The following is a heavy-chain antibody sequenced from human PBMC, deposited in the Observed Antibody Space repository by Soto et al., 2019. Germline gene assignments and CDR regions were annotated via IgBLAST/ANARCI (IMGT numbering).Heavy chain of an antibody. D-gene: IGHD1-7*01. CDR2: ITGGGDTI. J-gene: IGHJ3*02. CDR3: ARESSWNYHTAFDI. V-gene: IGHV3-48*02. Sequence: EVQVVESGGGLVQPGGSLRLSCAASGFTFSDYAMNWVRQAPGKGLEYISSITGGGDTIYYADSVKGRFTISRDNAKNSLFLQMNSLRDEETAVYYCARESSWNYHTAFDIWGQGTMLTVSS. CDR1: GFTFSDYA.